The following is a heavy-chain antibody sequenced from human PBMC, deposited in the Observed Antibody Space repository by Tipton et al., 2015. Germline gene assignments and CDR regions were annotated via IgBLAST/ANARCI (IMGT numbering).Heavy chain of an antibody. V-gene: IGHV4-61*02. J-gene: IGHJ4*02. CDR2: IFSSGST. Sequence: TLSLTCTVSGDSISESGYFWSWIRQPAGKGMEWIGRIFSSGSTNYNRSLWGRVTMSVDTSKNQFSLKLTSVTAADTAVYYCARDRNDYPGQWGQGTLVTVSS. CDR1: GDSISESGYF. D-gene: IGHD4/OR15-4a*01. CDR3: ARDRNDYPGQ.